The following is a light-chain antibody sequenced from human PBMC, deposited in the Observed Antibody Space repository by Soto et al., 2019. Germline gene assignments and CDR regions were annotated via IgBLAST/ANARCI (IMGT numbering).Light chain of an antibody. Sequence: DIQMTQSPSTLSASVGDRVTTTCRASQSISSWLAWYQQKPGKAPKLLVYGASTLQSGVPSRFGGSGSGTEFTLTISSLQPDDFATYYCQQYDTYSPFTFGQGTKLEIK. CDR1: QSISSW. CDR2: GAS. CDR3: QQYDTYSPFT. J-gene: IGKJ2*01. V-gene: IGKV1-5*01.